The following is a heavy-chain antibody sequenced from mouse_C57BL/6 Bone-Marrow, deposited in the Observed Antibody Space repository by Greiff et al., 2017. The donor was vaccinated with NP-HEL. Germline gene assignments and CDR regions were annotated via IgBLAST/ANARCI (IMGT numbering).Heavy chain of an antibody. J-gene: IGHJ3*01. CDR1: GFSLTSYG. D-gene: IGHD2-1*01. V-gene: IGHV2-2*01. CDR2: IWSGGST. Sequence: VKLVESGPGLVQPSQSLSITCTVSGFSLTSYGVHWVRQSPGKGLEWLGVIWSGGSTDYNAAFISRLSISKDNSKSQVFFKMNSLQADDTAIYYCARKRESTMAPFAYWGQGTLVTVSA. CDR3: ARKRESTMAPFAY.